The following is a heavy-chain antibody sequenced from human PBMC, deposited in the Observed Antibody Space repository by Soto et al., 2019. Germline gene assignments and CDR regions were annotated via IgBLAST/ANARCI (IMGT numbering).Heavy chain of an antibody. Sequence: SETLSLTCSVSGDCTTSDAYYWGWIRQPPGKGLEWLGSIYYSGYTYYNPSLKSRVTISVDRSRNQFSLNLRSVAAADTAVYYCVSGTSSYDVLTGYYVDRWFDPWGQGTLVTVSS. CDR2: IYYSGYT. CDR3: VSGTSSYDVLTGYYVDRWFDP. J-gene: IGHJ5*02. D-gene: IGHD3-9*01. CDR1: GDCTTSDAYY. V-gene: IGHV4-39*01.